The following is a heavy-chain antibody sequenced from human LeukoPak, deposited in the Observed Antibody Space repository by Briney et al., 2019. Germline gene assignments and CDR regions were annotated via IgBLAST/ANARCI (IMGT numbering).Heavy chain of an antibody. J-gene: IGHJ4*02. Sequence: GGSLRLSCVVSGIPFSDYYMNWIRRAPGKGLEWISYISSSSSYTDYVDSVKGRFTISRDNAKSALYLQMHSLRLEDTAVYYCAAGTAADFWGQGTLVTVSS. CDR2: ISSSSSYT. CDR3: AAGTAADF. D-gene: IGHD6-13*01. V-gene: IGHV3-11*03. CDR1: GIPFSDYY.